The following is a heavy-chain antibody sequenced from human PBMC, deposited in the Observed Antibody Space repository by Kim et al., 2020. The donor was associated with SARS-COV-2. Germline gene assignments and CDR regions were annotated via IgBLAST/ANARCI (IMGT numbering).Heavy chain of an antibody. V-gene: IGHV3-7*01. Sequence: GGSLRLSCAASGFTFSSYWMSWVRQAPGKGLEWVANIKQDGSEKYYVDSVKGRFTISRDNAKNSLYLQMNSLRAEDTAVYYCARARNPWYYGSGSPDYWGQGTLVTVSS. D-gene: IGHD3-10*01. CDR2: IKQDGSEK. J-gene: IGHJ4*02. CDR1: GFTFSSYW. CDR3: ARARNPWYYGSGSPDY.